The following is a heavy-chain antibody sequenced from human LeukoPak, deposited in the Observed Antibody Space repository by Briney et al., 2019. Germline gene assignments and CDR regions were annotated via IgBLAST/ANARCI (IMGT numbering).Heavy chain of an antibody. CDR1: GGSFSGYY. J-gene: IGHJ4*02. CDR2: INHSGST. Sequence: SETLSLTCAVYGGSFSGYYWSWIRQPPGKGLEWIGEINHSGSTNYNPSLKSRVTISVDTSKNQFSLKLSSVTAADPAVYYCARGLFRWDCTNGVDYRLGYYFDYWGQGTLVTVSS. V-gene: IGHV4-34*01. CDR3: ARGLFRWDCTNGVDYRLGYYFDY. D-gene: IGHD2-8*01.